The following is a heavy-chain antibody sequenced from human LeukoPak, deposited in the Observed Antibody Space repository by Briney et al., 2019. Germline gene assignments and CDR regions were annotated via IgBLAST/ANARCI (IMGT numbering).Heavy chain of an antibody. D-gene: IGHD3-10*01. Sequence: SETLSLTCTVSGGSISSYYWSWIRQPPGKGLEWIGYIYYSGSTNYNPSLKSRVTLSVDTTKNQFSLKLSSVTAADTAVYYCARHQRNYYGSGSRYYFDYWGQGTLVTVSS. J-gene: IGHJ4*02. CDR2: IYYSGST. CDR3: ARHQRNYYGSGSRYYFDY. CDR1: GGSISSYY. V-gene: IGHV4-59*08.